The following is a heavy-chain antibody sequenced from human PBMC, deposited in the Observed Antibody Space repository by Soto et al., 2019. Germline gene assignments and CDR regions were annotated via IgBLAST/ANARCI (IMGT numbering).Heavy chain of an antibody. Sequence: QVQLVESGGGVVQPGRSLRLSCAASGFTFSSYGMHWVRQAPGKGLEWVAVISYDGSNKYYADSVKGRFTISRDNSKNTLYLQMNSLRAEDTAVYYCAGLLWFGESQDAFDIWGQGTMVTVSS. D-gene: IGHD3-10*01. V-gene: IGHV3-30*03. CDR3: AGLLWFGESQDAFDI. CDR2: ISYDGSNK. J-gene: IGHJ3*02. CDR1: GFTFSSYG.